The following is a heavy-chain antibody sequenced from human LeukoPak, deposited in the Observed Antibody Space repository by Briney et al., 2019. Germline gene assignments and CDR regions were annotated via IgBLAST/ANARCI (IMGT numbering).Heavy chain of an antibody. D-gene: IGHD5-18*01. CDR1: GFTFSRYW. Sequence: PGGSLRLSCAASGFTFSRYWMNWFRQAPGKGLEWVANIKQDGSEKYYVDSVKGRFTISRDNAKSSLYLQMNSLRAEDTALYYCARDPSRGYSYGSVDYWGQGTLVTVSS. CDR3: ARDPSRGYSYGSVDY. CDR2: IKQDGSEK. J-gene: IGHJ4*02. V-gene: IGHV3-7*01.